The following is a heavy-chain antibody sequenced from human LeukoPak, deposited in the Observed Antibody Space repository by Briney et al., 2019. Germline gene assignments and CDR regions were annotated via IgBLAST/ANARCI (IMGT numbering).Heavy chain of an antibody. CDR3: ARHRTAINRYGPYDAFDI. D-gene: IGHD5-18*01. Sequence: NPSETLSLTCIVSGVSISSGDYYWGWIRQPPGKGLEWIGSIYYSGRTYYNTPLKSRVTISEDTSMNQFPLKLSFVTAADSAVYYCARHRTAINRYGPYDAFDIWGRGTMVTVYS. CDR2: IYYSGRT. CDR1: GVSISSGDYY. V-gene: IGHV4-39*01. J-gene: IGHJ3*02.